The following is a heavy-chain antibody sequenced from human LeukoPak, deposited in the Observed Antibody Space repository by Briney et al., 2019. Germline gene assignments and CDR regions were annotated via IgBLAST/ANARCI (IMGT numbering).Heavy chain of an antibody. CDR1: GGSISSYY. CDR3: AREVSGDYVWGSYRRTNWFDP. D-gene: IGHD3-16*02. V-gene: IGHV4-59*12. Sequence: SETLSLTCTVSGGSISSYYWSWIRQPPGKGLEWIGYIYYSGSTNYNPSLKSRVTISVDTSKNQFSLKLSSVTAADTAVYYCAREVSGDYVWGSYRRTNWFDPWGQGTLVTVSS. CDR2: IYYSGST. J-gene: IGHJ5*02.